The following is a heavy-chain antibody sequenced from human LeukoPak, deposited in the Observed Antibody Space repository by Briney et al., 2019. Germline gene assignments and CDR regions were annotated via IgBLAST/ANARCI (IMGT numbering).Heavy chain of an antibody. D-gene: IGHD3-22*01. CDR3: ARDHYYDSSGSHKRWFDP. CDR1: GDSVSSNSAA. CDR2: TYYRSKWYN. J-gene: IGHJ5*02. Sequence: SQTLSLTCAISGDSVSSNSAAWNWIRQSPSRGLEWLGRTYYRSKWYNVYAVSVKSRITINPDTSKNQFSLQLNSVTPEDTAVYYCARDHYYDSSGSHKRWFDPWGQGTLVTVSS. V-gene: IGHV6-1*01.